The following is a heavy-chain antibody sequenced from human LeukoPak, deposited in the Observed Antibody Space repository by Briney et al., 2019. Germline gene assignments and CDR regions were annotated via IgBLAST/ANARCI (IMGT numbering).Heavy chain of an antibody. Sequence: SETLSLTCTVSGGSISSSSYYWGWIRQPPGKGLEWIVRIYYSGSTYYNPSLKSRVTISVDTSKNQFSLKLSSVTAADTAVYYCARLNILTGYPFDYWGQGTLVTVSS. CDR1: GGSISSSSYY. D-gene: IGHD3-9*01. CDR2: IYYSGST. J-gene: IGHJ4*02. CDR3: ARLNILTGYPFDY. V-gene: IGHV4-39*01.